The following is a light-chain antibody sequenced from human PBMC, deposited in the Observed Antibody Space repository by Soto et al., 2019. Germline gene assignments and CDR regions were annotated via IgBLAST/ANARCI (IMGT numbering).Light chain of an antibody. J-gene: IGLJ3*02. V-gene: IGLV7-43*01. CDR3: LLNDGGAHHFV. CDR1: TGAVTSGYY. Sequence: QAVVTQEPSLTVSPGGTVTLTCASSTGAVTSGYYPNWFQQKPGQAPRALIYSTSNNYSWTPARFSGSLLGGKAALTVSGVQPEDEAEYYFLLNDGGAHHFVFGGGTQLAV. CDR2: STS.